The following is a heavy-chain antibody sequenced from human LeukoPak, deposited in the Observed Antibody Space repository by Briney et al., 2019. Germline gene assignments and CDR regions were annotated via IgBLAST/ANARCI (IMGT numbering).Heavy chain of an antibody. CDR1: EFPFSKAW. Sequence: GGSLRLSCAVSEFPFSKAWMSWVRQAPGKGLEWVGRIKSKTDGWTTDYAAPVKGRFTISRDDSKNTLYLQMNSLKTEDTAVYYCTRYTRWYPNLRFDYWGQGTLVTVSS. J-gene: IGHJ4*02. D-gene: IGHD4-23*01. CDR3: TRYTRWYPNLRFDY. V-gene: IGHV3-15*01. CDR2: IKSKTDGWTT.